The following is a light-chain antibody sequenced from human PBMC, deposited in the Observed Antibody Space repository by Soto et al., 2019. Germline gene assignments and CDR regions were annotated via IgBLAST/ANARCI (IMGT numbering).Light chain of an antibody. V-gene: IGLV2-14*01. CDR2: DVS. CDR1: SSDVGGYNY. Sequence: QSVLTQPASVSGSPGQSIAISCTGTSSDVGGYNYVSWYQQHPGKAPKLMIYDVSNRPSGVSNRFSGSKSGNTASLTISGLQAVDEADYYCSSYTSSYVFGTGTKVTVL. J-gene: IGLJ1*01. CDR3: SSYTSSYV.